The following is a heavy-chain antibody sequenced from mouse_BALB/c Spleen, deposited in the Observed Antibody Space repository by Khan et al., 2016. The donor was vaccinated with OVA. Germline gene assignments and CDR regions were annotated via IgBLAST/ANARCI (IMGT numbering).Heavy chain of an antibody. D-gene: IGHD4-1*01. CDR2: ITYSGST. V-gene: IGHV3-2*02. CDR3: AMGRTY. CDR1: GYSITSDYA. Sequence: VQLKQSGPGLVKPSQSLSLTCTVTGYSITSDYAWNWIRQFPGNKLEWMGYITYSGSTSYNPSLKSRISITRDTSKNHFFLQLNFVTSEDTATYYCAMGRTYWGQGTLVTVSA. J-gene: IGHJ3*01.